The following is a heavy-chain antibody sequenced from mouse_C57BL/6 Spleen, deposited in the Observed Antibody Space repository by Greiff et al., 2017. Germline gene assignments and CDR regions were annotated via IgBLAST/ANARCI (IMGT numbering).Heavy chain of an antibody. CDR1: GYTFTSYW. J-gene: IGHJ4*01. V-gene: IGHV1-55*01. CDR2: IYPGSGST. Sequence: VQLQQPGAELVKPGASVKMSCKASGYTFTSYWITWVKQRPGQGLEWIGDIYPGSGSTNYNEKFKSKATLTVDTSSSTAYMQLSSLTSEDSAVYYCARRASNSLYDYALDYWGQGTSVTVSA. D-gene: IGHD2-5*01. CDR3: ARRASNSLYDYALDY.